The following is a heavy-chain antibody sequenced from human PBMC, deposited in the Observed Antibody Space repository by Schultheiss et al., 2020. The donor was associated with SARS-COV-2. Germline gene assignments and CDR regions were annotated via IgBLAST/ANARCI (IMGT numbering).Heavy chain of an antibody. CDR3: ARDFGDYSWFDP. D-gene: IGHD4-17*01. Sequence: ASVKVSCKASGYTFTDYYMHWVRQAPGQRLEWMGWINAGNGNTKYSQKFQGRVTMTTDTSTSTAYMELRSLRSDDTAVYYCARDFGDYSWFDPWGQGTLVTVSS. J-gene: IGHJ5*02. V-gene: IGHV1/OR15-3*02. CDR1: GYTFTDYY. CDR2: INAGNGNT.